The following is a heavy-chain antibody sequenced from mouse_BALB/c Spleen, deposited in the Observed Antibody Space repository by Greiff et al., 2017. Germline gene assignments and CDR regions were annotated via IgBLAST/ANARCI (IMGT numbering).Heavy chain of an antibody. Sequence: QVQLQQSGAELVRPGTSVKMSCKAAGYTFTNYWIGWVKQRLGHGLEWIGDIYPGGGYTNYNEKFKGKATLTADTSSSTAYMQLSSLTSEDSAIYYCARDYGRYFDYWGQGTTLTVSS. CDR2: IYPGGGYT. D-gene: IGHD1-1*01. CDR3: ARDYGRYFDY. V-gene: IGHV1-63*02. J-gene: IGHJ2*01. CDR1: GYTFTNYW.